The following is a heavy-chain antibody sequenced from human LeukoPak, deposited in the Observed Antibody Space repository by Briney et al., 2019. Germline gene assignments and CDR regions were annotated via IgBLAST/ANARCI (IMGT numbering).Heavy chain of an antibody. CDR2: ISSSSSYI. CDR1: GFTFSSYS. D-gene: IGHD5-18*01. J-gene: IGHJ4*02. V-gene: IGHV3-21*01. CDR3: ARFPTAMVFAHDY. Sequence: GGSLRLSCAASGFTFSSYSMNWVRQAPGKGLEWVSSISSSSSYIYYADSVKGRFTISRDNAKNSLYLQMNSLRAEDTAVYYCARFPTAMVFAHDYWRQGTLVTVSS.